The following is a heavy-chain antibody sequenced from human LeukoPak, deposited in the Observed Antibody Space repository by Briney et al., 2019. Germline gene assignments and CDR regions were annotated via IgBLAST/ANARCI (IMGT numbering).Heavy chain of an antibody. CDR1: GFTVSSNY. D-gene: IGHD5-24*01. CDR2: IYSGGST. J-gene: IGHJ4*02. CDR3: ASTIEGYNSRMS. V-gene: IGHV3-66*01. Sequence: GGSLRLSCAASGFTVSSNYMSWVRQAPGKGLEWVSVIYSGGSTYYADSVKGRFIISRDNSKNTLYLQMNSLRAEDTAVCYCASTIEGYNSRMSWGQGTLVTVSS.